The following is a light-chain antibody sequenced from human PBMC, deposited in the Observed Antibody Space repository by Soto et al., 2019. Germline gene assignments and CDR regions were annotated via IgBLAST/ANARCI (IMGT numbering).Light chain of an antibody. CDR2: AAS. V-gene: IGKV1-27*01. J-gene: IGKJ3*01. CDR1: QGSSNY. CDR3: QTYTSAPFT. Sequence: DIQMTQSPSSLSASVGDRVTITCRASQGSSNYLAWYQQQPGKVPKLLIYAASTLQSGVPSRFSGSGSGTDFTLTISSLQPEDVETYYCQTYTSAPFTFDPGTKVDIK.